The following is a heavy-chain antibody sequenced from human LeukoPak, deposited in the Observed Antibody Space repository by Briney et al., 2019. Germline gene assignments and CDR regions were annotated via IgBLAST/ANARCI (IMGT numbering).Heavy chain of an antibody. CDR2: IIPIFGTA. CDR3: ASGDYCSGGSCYAAIDY. D-gene: IGHD2-15*01. CDR1: GVTFSSYA. Sequence: ASVKVSCKASGVTFSSYAISWVRQAPGQGLEWMGGIIPIFGTANYAQKFQGRVTITADESTSTAYMELSSLRSEDTAVYYCASGDYCSGGSCYAAIDYWGQGTLVTVSS. V-gene: IGHV1-69*13. J-gene: IGHJ4*02.